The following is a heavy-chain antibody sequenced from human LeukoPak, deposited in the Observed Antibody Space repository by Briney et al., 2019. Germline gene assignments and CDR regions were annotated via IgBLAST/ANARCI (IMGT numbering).Heavy chain of an antibody. D-gene: IGHD4-23*01. J-gene: IGHJ6*02. V-gene: IGHV3-23*01. Sequence: GGSLRLSCAASGFTFSSYAMSWVRQAPGKGLEWVSAISGSGGSTYYADSVKGRFTISRDNSKNTLYLQMNSLRAEDTAVYYCANGKVIPYYYYGMDVWGQGTTVTVSS. CDR3: ANGKVIPYYYYGMDV. CDR1: GFTFSSYA. CDR2: ISGSGGST.